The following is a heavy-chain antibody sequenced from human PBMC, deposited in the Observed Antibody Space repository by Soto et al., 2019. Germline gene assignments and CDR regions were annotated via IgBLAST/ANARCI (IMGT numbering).Heavy chain of an antibody. V-gene: IGHV3-11*01. J-gene: IGHJ4*02. CDR3: ARRLGYCSGGSCPTDS. CDR1: GFTFSDYY. D-gene: IGHD2-15*01. Sequence: QVQLVESGGGLVKPGGSLRLSCAPSGFTFSDYYMYWIRQAPGKGLDWVSYISNSGTTIYYADSVKGRFTISRDNAKNTLFLQMNSLRAEDTAVYYCARRLGYCSGGSCPTDSWGQGTLVTVSS. CDR2: ISNSGTTI.